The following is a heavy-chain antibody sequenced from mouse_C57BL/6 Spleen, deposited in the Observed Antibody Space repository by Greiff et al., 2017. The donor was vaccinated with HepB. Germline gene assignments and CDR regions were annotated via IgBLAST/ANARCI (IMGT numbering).Heavy chain of an antibody. Sequence: QVQLQQPGAELVKPGASVKLSCKASGYTFTSYWMQWVKQRPGQGLEWIGEIDPSDSYTNYNQKFKGKATLTVDTSSSTAYMQLSSLTSEDAAVYYCARRGSSSFYFDYWGQGTTLIVSS. D-gene: IGHD1-1*01. CDR1: GYTFTSYW. CDR2: IDPSDSYT. V-gene: IGHV1-50*01. CDR3: ARRGSSSFYFDY. J-gene: IGHJ2*01.